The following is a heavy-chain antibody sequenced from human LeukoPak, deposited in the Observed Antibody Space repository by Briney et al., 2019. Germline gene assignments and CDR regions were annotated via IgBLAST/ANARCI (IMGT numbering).Heavy chain of an antibody. CDR3: ARDILALNYDFWSGYYQDYYYYGMDV. V-gene: IGHV1-8*01. Sequence: GASVKVSCKASGYTFTSYDINWVRQATGQGLEWMGWMNPNSGNTGYAQKFQGRVTMTRTTPISTAYMGLSSLRSEDTAVYYCARDILALNYDFWSGYYQDYYYYGMDVWGQGTTVTVSS. J-gene: IGHJ6*02. CDR1: GYTFTSYD. CDR2: MNPNSGNT. D-gene: IGHD3-3*01.